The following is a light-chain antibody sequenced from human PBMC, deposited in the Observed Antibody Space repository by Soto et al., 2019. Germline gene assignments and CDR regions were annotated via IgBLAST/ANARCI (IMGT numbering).Light chain of an antibody. J-gene: IGKJ1*01. V-gene: IGKV3-20*01. CDR3: QQYGSSPLT. CDR1: QSLSSTY. CDR2: GAS. Sequence: EIVLTQSPGTLSLSPGERATLSCRASQSLSSTYLAWYQQKPGQAPRLLIYGASNRATGIPDRFSGSGSGTDFTLTINRLEPEDFAVYYWQQYGSSPLTFGQGTKVEIK.